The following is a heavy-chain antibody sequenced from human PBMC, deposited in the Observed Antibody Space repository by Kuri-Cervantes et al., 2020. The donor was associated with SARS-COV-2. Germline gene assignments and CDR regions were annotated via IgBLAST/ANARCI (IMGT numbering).Heavy chain of an antibody. CDR3: AKHGTDDYLSTYFGRGTWFDP. CDR1: GGSISNKY. V-gene: IGHV4-59*01. J-gene: IGHJ5*02. Sequence: SETLSLTCIVSGGSISNKYWSWIRQPPGKGLEWIGDIYKSGSIKSNPSLKTRVTISLDTSKNQFSLRLSSVTAADTAVYFCAKHGTDDYLSTYFGRGTWFDPWGQGTLVTVSS. D-gene: IGHD3-3*01. CDR2: IYKSGSI.